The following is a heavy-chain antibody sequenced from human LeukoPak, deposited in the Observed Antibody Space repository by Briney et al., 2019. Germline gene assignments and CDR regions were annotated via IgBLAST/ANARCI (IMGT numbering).Heavy chain of an antibody. Sequence: PGRSLRLSCAASGFTFSSSAMHWVRQAPGKGLEWVAVISYDESNKYYADSVKGRFTISRDNSKNTLYPQMNSLRAEDTAVYYCARGTDTKPFWSGYWVDVWGQGTTVTVSS. CDR2: ISYDESNK. D-gene: IGHD3-3*01. CDR1: GFTFSSSA. V-gene: IGHV3-30*03. CDR3: ARGTDTKPFWSGYWVDV. J-gene: IGHJ6*02.